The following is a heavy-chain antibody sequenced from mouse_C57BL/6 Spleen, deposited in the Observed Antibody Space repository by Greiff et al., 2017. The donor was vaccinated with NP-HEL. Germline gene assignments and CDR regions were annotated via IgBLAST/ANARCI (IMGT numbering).Heavy chain of an antibody. CDR3: TTSYYYGSRGYAMDY. V-gene: IGHV14-4*01. CDR1: GFTIKDDY. D-gene: IGHD1-1*01. J-gene: IGHJ4*01. Sequence: EVQLQQSGAELVRPGASVKLSCTASGFTIKDDYMHWVQQRPEQGLEWIGCIDPEHGDTEYASKFQGKATITADTSSTTAYLQLSSLTSEDTAVYYCTTSYYYGSRGYAMDYWGQGTSVTVSS. CDR2: IDPEHGDT.